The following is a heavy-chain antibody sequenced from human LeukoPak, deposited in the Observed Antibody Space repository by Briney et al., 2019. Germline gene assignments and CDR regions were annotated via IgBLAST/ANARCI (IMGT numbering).Heavy chain of an antibody. D-gene: IGHD6-25*01. CDR2: ISSVRKT. CDR3: ARGHIAPQRQFIARRGLRTVSRFDP. Sequence: PSETLSLTCTVSSGSLSNYYWTWIRQSPGKGLEWIASISSVRKTNSNPSLQSRVTISLDTSNHQLSLKMTSVISADTAVYYCARGHIAPQRQFIARRGLRTVSRFDPWGQGTLVLVSA. V-gene: IGHV4-59*01. CDR1: SGSLSNYY. J-gene: IGHJ5*02.